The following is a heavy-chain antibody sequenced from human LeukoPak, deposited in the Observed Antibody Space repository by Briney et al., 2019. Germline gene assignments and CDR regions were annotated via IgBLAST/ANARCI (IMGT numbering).Heavy chain of an antibody. CDR3: ARETRSTVTGKHYGMDV. CDR2: MNPNSGNT. CDR1: GYTFTSYD. V-gene: IGHV1-8*01. Sequence: ASVKVSCKASGYTFTSYDINWVRQATGQGLEWMGWMNPNSGNTGYAQKFQGRVTMTRNTSISTAYMELSSLRSEDTAVYYCARETRSTVTGKHYGMDVWGQGTTVTVSS. J-gene: IGHJ6*02. D-gene: IGHD4-17*01.